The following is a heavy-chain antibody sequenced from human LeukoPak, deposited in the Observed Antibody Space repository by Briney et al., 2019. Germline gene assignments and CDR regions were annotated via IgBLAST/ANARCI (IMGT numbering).Heavy chain of an antibody. CDR3: ARGQTVGAY. V-gene: IGHV3-48*03. Sequence: PGGSLRLSCAASGFTFGSYALQWVRQAPGKGLEWVSYISSGGGTIYYADSVKGRFTISRDNAKISLYLQMNSLRAEDTAVYYCARGQTVGAYWGQGTLVTVSS. J-gene: IGHJ4*02. CDR1: GFTFGSYA. CDR2: ISSGGGTI.